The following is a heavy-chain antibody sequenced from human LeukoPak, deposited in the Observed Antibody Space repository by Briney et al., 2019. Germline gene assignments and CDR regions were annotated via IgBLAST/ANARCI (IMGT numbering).Heavy chain of an antibody. V-gene: IGHV4-59*01. CDR3: AREAGLTGDRLFDY. J-gene: IGHJ4*02. CDR1: GGSISSYY. Sequence: SETLSLTCTVSGGSISSYYWSWIRQPPGKGLEWVGYIYYSGSTNYNPSLKSRVTISVDTSKNQFSLKLSSVTAADTAVYYCAREAGLTGDRLFDYWGQGTLVTVSS. CDR2: IYYSGST. D-gene: IGHD7-27*01.